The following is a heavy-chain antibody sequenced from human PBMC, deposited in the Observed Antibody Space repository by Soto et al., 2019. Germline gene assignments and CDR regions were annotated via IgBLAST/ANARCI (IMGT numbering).Heavy chain of an antibody. CDR1: GGSIRSYY. CDR2: IYYSGST. V-gene: IGHV4-59*01. D-gene: IGHD3-16*01. CDR3: ARRYGGNFDY. J-gene: IGHJ4*02. Sequence: SETLSLTCTVSGGSIRSYYWSWIRQPPGKGLEWIGYIYYSGSTNYNPSLKSRVTISVDTSKNQLSLKLSSVTFADTAVYYCARRYGGNFDYWGQGTLVTVSS.